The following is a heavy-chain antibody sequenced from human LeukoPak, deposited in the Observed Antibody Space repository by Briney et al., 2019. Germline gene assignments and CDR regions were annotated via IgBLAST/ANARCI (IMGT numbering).Heavy chain of an antibody. V-gene: IGHV1-2*02. Sequence: GASVKVSCKASGYTFTSYDINWVRQATGQGLEWMGWINPNSGGTNYAQKFQGRVTMTRDTSISTAYMELSRLRSDDTAVYYCARTSDYGDYDDWGQGTLVTVSS. J-gene: IGHJ4*02. CDR1: GYTFTSYD. CDR3: ARTSDYGDYDD. CDR2: INPNSGGT. D-gene: IGHD4-17*01.